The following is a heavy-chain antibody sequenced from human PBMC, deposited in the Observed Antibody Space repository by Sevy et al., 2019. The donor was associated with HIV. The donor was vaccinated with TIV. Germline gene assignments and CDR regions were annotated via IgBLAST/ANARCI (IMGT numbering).Heavy chain of an antibody. CDR1: GFTLNSYW. Sequence: GGSLRLSCVASGFTLNSYWMSWVRQAPGKGLEWVANIKQDGSVKYYVDSVKGRFTISRDNARNSLYLQMNSLRVEDTALYYCVRAIAADGSFWGQGTLVTV. D-gene: IGHD6-13*01. CDR2: IKQDGSVK. CDR3: VRAIAADGSF. J-gene: IGHJ4*02. V-gene: IGHV3-7*01.